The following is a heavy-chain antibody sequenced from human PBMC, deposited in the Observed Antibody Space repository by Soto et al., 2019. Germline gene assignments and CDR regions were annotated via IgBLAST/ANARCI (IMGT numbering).Heavy chain of an antibody. CDR1: GFPFSSYS. Sequence: GGSLRLSCAASGFPFSSYSLSWLRPAPGKGLEWVSGISGSGQTTHYRDSVKGRFTISRDNFRNTLYLQVNSLRADDTAVYFCAKSRGDSWTTYFFDYWGQGALVTVSS. J-gene: IGHJ4*02. CDR2: ISGSGQTT. CDR3: AKSRGDSWTTYFFDY. V-gene: IGHV3-23*01. D-gene: IGHD4-4*01.